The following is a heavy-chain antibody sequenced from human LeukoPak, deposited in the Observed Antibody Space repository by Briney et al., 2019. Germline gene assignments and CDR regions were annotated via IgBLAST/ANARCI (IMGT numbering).Heavy chain of an antibody. D-gene: IGHD6-19*01. Sequence: SETLSLTCTVSGGSISSYYWSWIRQPPGKGLEWIGYIYYSGSTNYNPSLKSRVTISVDTSKNQFSLKLSSVTAADTAVYYCARVSRTGYSGGWYSYYFDYWGQGTLVTVSS. CDR1: GGSISSYY. CDR2: IYYSGST. J-gene: IGHJ4*02. V-gene: IGHV4-59*01. CDR3: ARVSRTGYSGGWYSYYFDY.